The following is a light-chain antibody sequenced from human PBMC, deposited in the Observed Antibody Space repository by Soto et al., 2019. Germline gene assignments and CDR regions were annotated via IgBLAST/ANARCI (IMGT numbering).Light chain of an antibody. CDR3: QHSNHRPFP. V-gene: IGKV3-20*01. CDR2: GAS. J-gene: IGKJ5*01. CDR1: QSVSNNY. Sequence: LSQSPGTVSRSRGERATLSCRASQSVSNNYLAWYQQKPGQAPRLLIYGASNRATGIPDRFSGSGSGPHSTLTISSLQPEDSAVHSCQHSNHRPFPSAQGPLLEIK.